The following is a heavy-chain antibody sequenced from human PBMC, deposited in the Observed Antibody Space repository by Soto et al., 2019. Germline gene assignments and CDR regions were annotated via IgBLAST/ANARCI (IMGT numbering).Heavy chain of an antibody. CDR3: AKIMGDLFDWLFLPLQGFTFDI. CDR1: GFTFSSYA. Sequence: PGGSLRLSCAASGFTFSSYAMSWVRQAPGKGLEWVSAISGSGGSTYYADSVKGRFTISRDNSKNTLYLQMNSLRAEDTAVYYCAKIMGDLFDWLFLPLQGFTFDIWGQGTMVTVSS. J-gene: IGHJ3*02. V-gene: IGHV3-23*01. D-gene: IGHD3-9*01. CDR2: ISGSGGST.